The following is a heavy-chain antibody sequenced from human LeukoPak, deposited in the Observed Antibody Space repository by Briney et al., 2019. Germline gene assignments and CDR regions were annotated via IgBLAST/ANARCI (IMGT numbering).Heavy chain of an antibody. Sequence: PGGSLRLSCAASGFTFSSYSMNWVRQAPGKGLEWVSSISSSSSYIYYADSVKGRFTISRDNAKNSLYLQMNSLRAEDTAVYYCARGRRYYYDSSGYLLNWGQGTLVTVSS. V-gene: IGHV3-21*01. CDR1: GFTFSSYS. J-gene: IGHJ4*02. CDR2: ISSSSSYI. CDR3: ARGRRYYYDSSGYLLN. D-gene: IGHD3-22*01.